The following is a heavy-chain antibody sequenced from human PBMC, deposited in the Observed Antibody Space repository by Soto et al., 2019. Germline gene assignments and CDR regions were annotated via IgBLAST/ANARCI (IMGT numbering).Heavy chain of an antibody. CDR2: IYHSGST. Sequence: SETLSLTCAVSGGSISSGGYSWSWIRQPPGEGLEWIGYIYHSGSTYYNPSLKSRVTISVDRSKNQFSLKLSSVTAADTAVYYCASSIRPNIVVVPAAMSPYYYYGMDVWGQGTTVTVSS. D-gene: IGHD2-2*01. CDR3: ASSIRPNIVVVPAAMSPYYYYGMDV. V-gene: IGHV4-30-2*01. J-gene: IGHJ6*02. CDR1: GGSISSGGYS.